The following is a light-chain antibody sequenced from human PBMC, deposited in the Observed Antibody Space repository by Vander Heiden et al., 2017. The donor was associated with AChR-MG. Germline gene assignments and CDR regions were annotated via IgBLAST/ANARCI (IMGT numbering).Light chain of an antibody. CDR2: WAS. Sequence: DIVMTQSPEYLPVSLGERATINCKSSQNVFYNSNNKNYLAWYQQKPGQPPKLLIYWASTRESGVPDRFSGSGSGTDFTLTISSLQAEDVALYYCQQYYTTPHTFGPGTKVDIK. V-gene: IGKV4-1*01. J-gene: IGKJ3*01. CDR3: QQYYTTPHT. CDR1: QNVFYNSNNKNY.